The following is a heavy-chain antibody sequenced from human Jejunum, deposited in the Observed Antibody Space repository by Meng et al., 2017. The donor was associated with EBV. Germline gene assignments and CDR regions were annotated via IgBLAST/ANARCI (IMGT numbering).Heavy chain of an antibody. CDR1: GDSGSSNIVA. J-gene: IGHJ5*02. D-gene: IGHD1/OR15-1a*01. CDR2: TYYRSKWYN. CDR3: VRAEHRNWLDP. Sequence: QVLREPARPGLRKPSQTPSPTGATTGDSGSSNIVACNWIRQSPTRVLGWLGRTYYRSKWYNEYAVPVDGLITINPDTSKNQFSLQLNSVTPEDTSVYYCVRAEHRNWLDPWGQGTLVTVSS. V-gene: IGHV6-1*01.